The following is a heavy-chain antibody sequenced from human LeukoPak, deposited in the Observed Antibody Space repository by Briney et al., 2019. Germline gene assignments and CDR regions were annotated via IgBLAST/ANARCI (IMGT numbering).Heavy chain of an antibody. D-gene: IGHD6-13*01. CDR2: ISSSGSTI. CDR3: ARDRIAAGPYYYGMDV. Sequence: QPGGSLRLSCAASGFTFSSYEMNWVRQAPGKGLEWVSYISSSGSTIYYADSVKGRFTISRDNAKNSLYLQMNSLRAEDTAVYYCARDRIAAGPYYYGMDVWGQGTTVTVSS. J-gene: IGHJ6*02. CDR1: GFTFSSYE. V-gene: IGHV3-48*03.